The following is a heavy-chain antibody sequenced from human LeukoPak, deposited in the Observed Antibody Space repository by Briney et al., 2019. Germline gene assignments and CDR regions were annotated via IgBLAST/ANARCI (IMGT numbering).Heavy chain of an antibody. J-gene: IGHJ4*02. CDR3: GRMTVMVYSKD. V-gene: IGHV4-30-4*08. Sequence: PSETLSLTCTVSGGSISSGDYYWSWIRQPPGKGLEWIGHIYYSGSTYYNPSLKSRVPISVDTSKNQFSLKLSSVTAAETAVYYCGRMTVMVYSKDWGQGTLVTVSS. D-gene: IGHD2-8*01. CDR2: IYYSGST. CDR1: GGSISSGDYY.